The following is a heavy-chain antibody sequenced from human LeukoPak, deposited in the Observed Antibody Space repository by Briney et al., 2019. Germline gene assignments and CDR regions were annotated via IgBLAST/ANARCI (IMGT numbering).Heavy chain of an antibody. CDR2: MNPNSGNT. CDR3: ARAFSSGRRFDY. CDR1: GYTFTSYD. D-gene: IGHD3-22*01. Sequence: ASVKVSCKASGYTFTSYDINWVRQATGQGLEWMGWMNPNSGNTGYAQKFQGRVTMTRDTSTSTVDMELSSLRSEDTAVYYCARAFSSGRRFDYWGQGTLVTVSS. V-gene: IGHV1-8*02. J-gene: IGHJ4*02.